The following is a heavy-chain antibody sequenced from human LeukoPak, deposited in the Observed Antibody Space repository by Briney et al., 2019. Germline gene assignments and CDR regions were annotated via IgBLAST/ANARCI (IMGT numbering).Heavy chain of an antibody. CDR2: IKSKTDGRTI. CDR3: TTAVDGVITFDY. Sequence: GGSLRLSCAASGFTFSNAWMSWVRQAPGKGLELVARIKSKTDGRTIDYAGSVKDRFTISRDDSKNTLYLQLNTLKTEDTAVYYCTTAVDGVITFDYWGQGTLVTVPS. D-gene: IGHD6-19*01. V-gene: IGHV3-15*01. CDR1: GFTFSNAW. J-gene: IGHJ4*02.